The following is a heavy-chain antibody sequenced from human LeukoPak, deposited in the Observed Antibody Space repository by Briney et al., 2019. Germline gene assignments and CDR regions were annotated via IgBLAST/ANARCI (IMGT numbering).Heavy chain of an antibody. CDR2: INPSGGST. J-gene: IGHJ4*02. CDR3: AREAHAGDYGVGTSDY. Sequence: ASVKVSCKASGYTFTGYYMHWVRQAPGQGLEWMGIINPSGGSTSYAQKFQGRVTMTRDTSTSTVYMELSSLRSEDTAVYYCAREAHAGDYGVGTSDYWGQGTLVTVSS. V-gene: IGHV1-46*01. D-gene: IGHD4-17*01. CDR1: GYTFTGYY.